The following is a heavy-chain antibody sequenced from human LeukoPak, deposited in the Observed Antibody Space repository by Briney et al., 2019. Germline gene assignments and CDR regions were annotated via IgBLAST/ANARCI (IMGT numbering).Heavy chain of an antibody. CDR2: ISSSSSTI. V-gene: IGHV3-48*04. Sequence: PGGSLRLSCAASGFTFSSYSMNWVRQAPGKGLEWVSYISSSSSTIYYADSVEGRFTISRDNAENSLYLQMSSLRAEDTAVYYCARRYYGSATYRLPYDYWGQGTLVTVSS. J-gene: IGHJ4*02. CDR1: GFTFSSYS. D-gene: IGHD3-22*01. CDR3: ARRYYGSATYRLPYDY.